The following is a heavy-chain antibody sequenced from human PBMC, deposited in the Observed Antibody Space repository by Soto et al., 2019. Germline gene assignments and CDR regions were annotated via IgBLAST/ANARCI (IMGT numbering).Heavy chain of an antibody. J-gene: IGHJ4*02. Sequence: PSETLSLTCAVSGGSISSGGYSWSWIRQPPGKGLEWIGYIYHSGSTYYNPSLKSRVTISVDRSKNQFSLKLSSVTAADTAVYYCARGSSSRIDYWGQGTLVTVS. CDR2: IYHSGST. CDR3: ARGSSSRIDY. V-gene: IGHV4-30-2*01. D-gene: IGHD6-6*01. CDR1: GGSISSGGYS.